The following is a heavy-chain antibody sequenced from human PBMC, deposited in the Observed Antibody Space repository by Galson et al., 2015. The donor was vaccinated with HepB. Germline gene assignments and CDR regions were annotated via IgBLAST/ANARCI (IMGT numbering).Heavy chain of an antibody. V-gene: IGHV5-10-1*01. CDR1: GYSFTSYW. D-gene: IGHD2-15*01. Sequence: QSGAEVKKPGESLRISCKGSGYSFTSYWISWVRQMPGKGLEWMGRIDPRDSYTNYSPSFQGHVSISADKSISTAYLQWSSLKASDTAMYYCARLVVVVAASTYYYYGMDVWGQGTTVTVSS. J-gene: IGHJ6*02. CDR3: ARLVVVVAASTYYYYGMDV. CDR2: IDPRDSYT.